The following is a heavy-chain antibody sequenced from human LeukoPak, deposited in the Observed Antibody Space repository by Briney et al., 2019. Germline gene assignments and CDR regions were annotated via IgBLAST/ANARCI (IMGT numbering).Heavy chain of an antibody. D-gene: IGHD5-12*01. CDR3: AKEIGAIGTPAFDY. J-gene: IGHJ4*02. CDR2: ITDNGAGA. Sequence: GGSLRLSCAASGFTFSSYAISWVRQAPGKGLKWVSGITDNGAGAYYADSVKGRFTISRDNSRNTLYLQMSSLRVEDTAVYYCAKEIGAIGTPAFDYWGQGTLVTVSS. CDR1: GFTFSSYA. V-gene: IGHV3-23*01.